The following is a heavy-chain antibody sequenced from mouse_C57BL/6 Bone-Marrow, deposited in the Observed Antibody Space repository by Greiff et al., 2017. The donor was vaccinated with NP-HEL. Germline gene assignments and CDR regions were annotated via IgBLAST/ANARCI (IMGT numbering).Heavy chain of an antibody. Sequence: HLVESGGDLVKPGGFLKLSRAASGFTFSSYGMSWVRQTPDKRLEWVATISSGGSYTYYPDSVKGRFTISRDNAKNTLYLIMSSLKSEDTAMYYCARQRGSSPYWGQGTLVTVSA. CDR2: ISSGGSYT. J-gene: IGHJ3*01. CDR3: ARQRGSSPY. V-gene: IGHV5-6*01. CDR1: GFTFSSYG. D-gene: IGHD1-1*01.